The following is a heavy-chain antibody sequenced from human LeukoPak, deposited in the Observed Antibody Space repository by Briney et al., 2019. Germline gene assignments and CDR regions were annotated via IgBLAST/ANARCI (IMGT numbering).Heavy chain of an antibody. CDR2: IYSGGST. Sequence: GGSLRLSCAASGFTVSSNDMSWVRQAPGKGLECISVIYSGGSTDYADSVKGRLTISRDNSKNTLYLQMNSLRAEDTAVYYCARDRSVGAFDIWGQGTMVTVSS. CDR1: GFTVSSND. V-gene: IGHV3-53*01. J-gene: IGHJ3*02. CDR3: ARDRSVGAFDI.